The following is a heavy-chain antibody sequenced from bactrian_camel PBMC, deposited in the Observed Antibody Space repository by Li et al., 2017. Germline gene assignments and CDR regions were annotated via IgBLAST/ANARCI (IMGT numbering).Heavy chain of an antibody. V-gene: IGHV3S1*01. CDR3: AFAVVGGGLWYDTYEYHY. CDR2: IGTRGGST. J-gene: IGHJ4*01. D-gene: IGHD5*01. CDR1: LNPDSRFC. Sequence: VQLVESGGGSVQSGGSLRLSCASSLNPDSRFCLAWIRQAPGKEREGVAVIGTRGGSTYYADSAKGRFTVSQDNGKNTLSLQMTALKPEDTAMYYCAFAVVGGGLWYDTYEYHYWGQGTQVTVS.